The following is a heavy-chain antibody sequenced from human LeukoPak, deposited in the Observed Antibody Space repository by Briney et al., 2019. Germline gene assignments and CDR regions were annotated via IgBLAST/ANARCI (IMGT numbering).Heavy chain of an antibody. CDR2: ISSSSSYI. CDR1: GFTFSSYS. V-gene: IGHV3-21*01. CDR3: ASSRDTYYDFWSGYTV. D-gene: IGHD3-3*01. J-gene: IGHJ4*02. Sequence: PGGSLRLSCAASGFTFSSYSMNWVRQAPGKGLEWVSSISSSSSYIYYADSVKGRFTISRDNAKNSLYLQMNSLRVEDTAVYYCASSRDTYYDFWSGYTVWGQGTLVTVSS.